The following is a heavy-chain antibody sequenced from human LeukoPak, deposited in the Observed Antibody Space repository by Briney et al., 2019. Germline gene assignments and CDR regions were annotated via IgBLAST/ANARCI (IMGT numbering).Heavy chain of an antibody. CDR3: ARRVAGGKYYFDY. J-gene: IGHJ4*02. CDR2: IYYSGST. V-gene: IGHV4-39*01. Sequence: SETLSLTCTVSGGSISSSSYYWGWSRQPPGKGLEWIGNIYYSGSTHCNPSLKSRVTISADMSKNQFSLKMSSMTAADTAVYYCARRVAGGKYYFDYWGQGTLVTVSS. D-gene: IGHD2-15*01. CDR1: GGSISSSSYY.